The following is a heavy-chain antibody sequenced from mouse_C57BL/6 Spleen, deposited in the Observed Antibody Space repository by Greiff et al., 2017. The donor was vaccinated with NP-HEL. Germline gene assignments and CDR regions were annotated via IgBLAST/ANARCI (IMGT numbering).Heavy chain of an antibody. CDR2: IHPNSGST. CDR3: ARHNNYDYDGGYFDY. J-gene: IGHJ2*01. V-gene: IGHV1-64*01. CDR1: GYTFTSYW. Sequence: QVQLQQPGAELVKPGASVKLSCKASGYTFTSYWMHWVKQRPGQGLEWIGMIHPNSGSTNYNEKFKSKATLTVDKSSSTAYMQLSSLTSEDSAVYYCARHNNYDYDGGYFDYWGQGTTLTVSS. D-gene: IGHD2-4*01.